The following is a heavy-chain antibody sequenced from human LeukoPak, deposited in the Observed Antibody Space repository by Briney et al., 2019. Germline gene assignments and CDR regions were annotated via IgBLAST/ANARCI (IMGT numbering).Heavy chain of an antibody. Sequence: GGSLRLSCAASGFTFSIYAMSWVRQAPGKGLEWVSAIGNGGGSTYYADSVKGRFTISRDNSKNTLFLQMNSLRAEDTAVYYCAKDRGSGWLHDAFDIWGQGTMVTVSS. D-gene: IGHD6-19*01. J-gene: IGHJ3*02. CDR2: IGNGGGST. V-gene: IGHV3-23*01. CDR3: AKDRGSGWLHDAFDI. CDR1: GFTFSIYA.